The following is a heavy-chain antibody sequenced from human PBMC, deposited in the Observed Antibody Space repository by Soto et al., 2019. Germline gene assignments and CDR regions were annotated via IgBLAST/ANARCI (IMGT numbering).Heavy chain of an antibody. Sequence: SETLSLTCTVSGDSISSYYWSWIRQPPGKGLEWIGYIYYGGSTNYNPSLKSRVTISVDTSKNQFSLKLNSVTAADTAVYYCARTGRYYDILTGYYGSYYFDHWGQGTLVTVSS. CDR3: ARTGRYYDILTGYYGSYYFDH. V-gene: IGHV4-59*01. D-gene: IGHD3-9*01. CDR2: IYYGGST. J-gene: IGHJ4*02. CDR1: GDSISSYY.